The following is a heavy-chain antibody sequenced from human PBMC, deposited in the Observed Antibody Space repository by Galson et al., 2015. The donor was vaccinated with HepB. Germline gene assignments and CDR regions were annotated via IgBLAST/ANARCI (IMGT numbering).Heavy chain of an antibody. V-gene: IGHV3-30*04. Sequence: SLRLSCAASGFTFSSYAMHWVRQAPGKGLEWVAVISYDGSNKYYADSVKGRFTISRDNSKNTLYLQMNSLRAEDTAVYYCARDGLYCSGGSCYPAYFDYWGQGTLVTVSS. CDR1: GFTFSSYA. CDR2: ISYDGSNK. J-gene: IGHJ4*02. CDR3: ARDGLYCSGGSCYPAYFDY. D-gene: IGHD2-15*01.